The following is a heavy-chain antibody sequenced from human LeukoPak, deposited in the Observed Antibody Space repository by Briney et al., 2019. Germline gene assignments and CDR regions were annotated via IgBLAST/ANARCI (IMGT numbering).Heavy chain of an antibody. CDR1: GFTVSSIH. CDR3: ARGSGYYLGNY. D-gene: IGHD3-22*01. Sequence: PGGSLRLSCAASGFTVSSIHMSWVRQAPGKGLEWVSVIYGGGSTYYADSVKGRFTISRDNSKNTLYLQMNSLRAEDTAVYYCARGSGYYLGNYWGQGTLVSVSS. V-gene: IGHV3-53*01. J-gene: IGHJ4*02. CDR2: IYGGGST.